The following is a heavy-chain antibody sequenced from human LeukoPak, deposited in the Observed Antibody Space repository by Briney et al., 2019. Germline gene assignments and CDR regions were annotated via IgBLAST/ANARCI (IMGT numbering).Heavy chain of an antibody. CDR2: IIPRTGAP. CDR1: GGTFSNYA. Sequence: GASVKVSCKACGGTFSNYAFSWVRQAPGQGLEWMGKIIPRTGAPNYAQRFQGRIVFTTDDSTSTAYMELSSLRSEDTAIYYCARCGPQYFDPTPAFDLWGQGTMVTVSS. D-gene: IGHD3-9*01. CDR3: ARCGPQYFDPTPAFDL. V-gene: IGHV1-69*05. J-gene: IGHJ3*01.